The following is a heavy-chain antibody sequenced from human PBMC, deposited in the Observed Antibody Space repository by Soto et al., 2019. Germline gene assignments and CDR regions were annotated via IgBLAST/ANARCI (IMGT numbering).Heavy chain of an antibody. CDR1: GGSISSGGYY. CDR2: IYYSGST. Sequence: QVQLQESGPGLVKPSQTLSLTCTVSGGSISSGGYYWSWIRQHPGKGLEWIGYIYYSGSTYYNPSLKSRVTISVDTSKDPFSLKLSAVTAADTAVYYCARDTMGVGERLDGMDVWGQGTTVTVSS. D-gene: IGHD3-16*01. V-gene: IGHV4-31*03. CDR3: ARDTMGVGERLDGMDV. J-gene: IGHJ6*01.